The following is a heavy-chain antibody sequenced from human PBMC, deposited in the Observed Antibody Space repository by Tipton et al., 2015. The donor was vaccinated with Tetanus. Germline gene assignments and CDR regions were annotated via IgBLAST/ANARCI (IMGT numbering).Heavy chain of an antibody. CDR3: ARTLRSYYYYYGMDV. V-gene: IGHV1-18*01. J-gene: IGHJ6*02. Sequence: QSGPEVKKPGASVKVSCKASGYTFTSYGISWVRQAPGQGLEWMGWISAYNGNTNYAQKLQGRVTMTTDTSTSTAYMELRGLRSDDTAVYYCARTLRSYYYYYGMDVWGQGTTVTVSS. CDR1: GYTFTSYG. CDR2: ISAYNGNT. D-gene: IGHD2-15*01.